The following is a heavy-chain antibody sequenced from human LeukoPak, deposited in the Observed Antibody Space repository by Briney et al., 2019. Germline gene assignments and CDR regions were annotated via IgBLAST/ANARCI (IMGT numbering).Heavy chain of an antibody. J-gene: IGHJ3*02. D-gene: IGHD2-15*01. CDR2: IYWNDDK. V-gene: IGHV2-5*01. Sequence: SGPTLVKPTQTLTLTCTFSGFPLSTSGVGVGWIRQPPGKALEWLALIYWNDDKRYSPSLKSRLTITKDTSKNQVVLTMTNMDPVDTATYYCAHYDIVVVVAAIGAFDIWGQGTMVTVSS. CDR3: AHYDIVVVVAAIGAFDI. CDR1: GFPLSTSGVG.